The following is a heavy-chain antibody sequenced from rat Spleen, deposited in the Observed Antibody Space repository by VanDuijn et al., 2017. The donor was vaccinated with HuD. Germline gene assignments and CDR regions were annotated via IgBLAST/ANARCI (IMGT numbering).Heavy chain of an antibody. V-gene: IGHV5-31*01. CDR2: ITNTGGST. J-gene: IGHJ1*01. Sequence: EVQLVESGGGLVQPGRSLKLSCVASGFTFNNYWMTWIRQAPGKGLEWVTSITNTGGSTYYPDSVKGRFTISRDNAKSTLHLQRNSMRSEDTATYYCTRGSDWYFDFGGPGTMVTVSS. CDR3: TRGSDWYFDF. CDR1: GFTFNNYW.